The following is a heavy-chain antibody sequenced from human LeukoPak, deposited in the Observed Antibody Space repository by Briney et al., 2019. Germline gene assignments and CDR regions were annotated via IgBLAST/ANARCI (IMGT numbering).Heavy chain of an antibody. CDR3: TTDRGYTYGWAY. Sequence: KAGGSLRLSCAASGFTFSNAWMSWVRQAPGKGLEWVGRIKSKIDGGTTEYAAPVNGSFTISRDDSKSTLYLQMNSLKTEDTAVYYCTTDRGYTYGWAYWGQGTLVTVSS. V-gene: IGHV3-15*01. CDR2: IKSKIDGGTT. CDR1: GFTFSNAW. J-gene: IGHJ4*02. D-gene: IGHD5-18*01.